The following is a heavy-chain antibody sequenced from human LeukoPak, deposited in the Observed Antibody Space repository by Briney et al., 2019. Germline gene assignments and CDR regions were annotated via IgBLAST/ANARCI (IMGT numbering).Heavy chain of an antibody. CDR2: IYYSGST. CDR3: ATTGDLRGYSYGTIFDY. D-gene: IGHD5-18*01. J-gene: IGHJ4*02. V-gene: IGHV4-31*03. CDR1: GGSISSGGYY. Sequence: SETLSLTCTVSGGSISSGGYYWSWIRQHPGKGLEWIGYIYYSGSTYYNPSLKSRVIISVDTSKNQFSLKLSSVTAADTAVYYCATTGDLRGYSYGTIFDYWGQGTLVTVSS.